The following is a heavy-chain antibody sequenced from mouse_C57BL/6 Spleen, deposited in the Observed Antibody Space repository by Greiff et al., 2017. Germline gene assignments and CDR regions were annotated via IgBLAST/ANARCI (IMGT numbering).Heavy chain of an antibody. CDR1: GYTFTSYW. CDR3: ARDGLYNPRDYYAMDY. J-gene: IGHJ4*01. Sequence: QVQLQQPGAELVRPGTSVKLSCKASGYTFTSYWMHWVKQRPGQGLEWIGVIDPSDSYTNYNQKFKGRATLTVDTSSSTAYMQLSSLTSEDSAVYYCARDGLYNPRDYYAMDYWGQGTSVTVSS. V-gene: IGHV1-59*01. CDR2: IDPSDSYT. D-gene: IGHD6-1*01.